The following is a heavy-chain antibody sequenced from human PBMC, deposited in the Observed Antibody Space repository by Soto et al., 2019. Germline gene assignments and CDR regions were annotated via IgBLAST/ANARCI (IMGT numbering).Heavy chain of an antibody. CDR3: ANTLHSSPFDY. CDR2: ISGSGGST. D-gene: IGHD6-13*01. Sequence: GGSLRLSCAASGFTFSSYAMSWVRQTPGKGLEWVSAISGSGGSTYYADSVKGRFTISRDNSKNTLYLQMNSLRAEDTAVYYCANTLHSSPFDYWGLGTLVTVSS. J-gene: IGHJ4*02. V-gene: IGHV3-23*01. CDR1: GFTFSSYA.